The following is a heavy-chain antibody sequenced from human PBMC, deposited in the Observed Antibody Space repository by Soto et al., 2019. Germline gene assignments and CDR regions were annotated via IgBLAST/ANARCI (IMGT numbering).Heavy chain of an antibody. CDR2: IYWDDDK. CDR3: ALNGYDQVVRGAFDI. J-gene: IGHJ3*02. V-gene: IGHV2-5*02. D-gene: IGHD3-22*01. CDR1: GFSLSTSGVG. Sequence: QITLKESGPPLVKPTQTLTLTCTFSGFSLSTSGVGVGWIRQPPGKALEWLALIYWDDDKRYSPSLKSRLTITKHTSKNQVVLTMTNMDPVDTATYYCALNGYDQVVRGAFDIWGQGTMVTVSS.